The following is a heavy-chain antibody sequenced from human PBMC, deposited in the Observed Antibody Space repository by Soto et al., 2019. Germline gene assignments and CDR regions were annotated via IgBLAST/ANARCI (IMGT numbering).Heavy chain of an antibody. D-gene: IGHD6-13*01. Sequence: KPSETLSLTCTVSGGSVSSGSYYWSWIRQPPGKGPEWIGYIYYSGSTNYNPSLKSRVTISVDTSKNQFSLKLSSVTAADTAVYYCARDRSSSSWYGDSYYYGMDVWGQGTTVTVS. V-gene: IGHV4-61*01. CDR2: IYYSGST. CDR3: ARDRSSSSWYGDSYYYGMDV. CDR1: GGSVSSGSYY. J-gene: IGHJ6*02.